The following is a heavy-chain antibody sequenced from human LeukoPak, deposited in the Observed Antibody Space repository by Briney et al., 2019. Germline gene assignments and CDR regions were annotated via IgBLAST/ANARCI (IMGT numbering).Heavy chain of an antibody. CDR3: TRDFDFSSAI. D-gene: IGHD3-3*01. V-gene: IGHV3-74*01. Sequence: PGGSLRLSCAASGFTFSIYWMHWVRQAPGKGLVWVSRISPDGSTTGHADSVKGRFTTSRDNAKNTLFLQMNSLRAEDTAVYYCTRDFDFSSAIWGQGTLVTVSS. J-gene: IGHJ4*02. CDR2: ISPDGSTT. CDR1: GFTFSIYW.